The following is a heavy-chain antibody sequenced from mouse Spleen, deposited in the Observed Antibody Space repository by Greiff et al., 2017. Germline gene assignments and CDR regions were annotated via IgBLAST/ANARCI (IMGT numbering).Heavy chain of an antibody. CDR3: TTGVTTVPYAMDY. CDR1: GYSFTSYW. V-gene: IGHV1-5*01. Sequence: EVQLQESGTVLARPGASVKMSCKASGYSFTSYWMHWVKQRPGQGLEWIGAIYPGNSDTSYNQKFKGKAKLTAVTSASTAYMELSSLTNEDSAVYYCTTGVTTVPYAMDYWGQGTSVTVSS. CDR2: IYPGNSDT. D-gene: IGHD1-1*01. J-gene: IGHJ4*01.